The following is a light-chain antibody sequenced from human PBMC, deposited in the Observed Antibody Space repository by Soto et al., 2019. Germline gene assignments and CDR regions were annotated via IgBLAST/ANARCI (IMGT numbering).Light chain of an antibody. CDR1: RSLVASDGNAY. CDR2: KVS. V-gene: IGKV2-24*01. Sequence: EIVLTQTPLLSPVTLGQPASISCSSSRSLVASDGNAYLTWLHQRPGQPPRPLIYKVSQRLSGVPDRFSGSGAGTDFTLHISRVEAEDVGTYFCMQATQLRTFGQGTRLEIK. CDR3: MQATQLRT. J-gene: IGKJ5*01.